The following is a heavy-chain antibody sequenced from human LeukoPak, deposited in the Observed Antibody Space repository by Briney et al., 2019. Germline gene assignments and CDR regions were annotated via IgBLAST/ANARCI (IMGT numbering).Heavy chain of an antibody. CDR2: ISYDGSTK. D-gene: IGHD2-8*01. CDR3: ATAVVNGVWGFYFDY. Sequence: GGALRLSCAASGFTFSSYVMHWVRQAPGKVLEWVAAISYDGSTKYYADSVKGRFTISRDSSKNTLYLQMNSLRAEDTAVYYCATAVVNGVWGFYFDYWGQGTLVTVSS. J-gene: IGHJ4*02. V-gene: IGHV3-30-3*01. CDR1: GFTFSSYV.